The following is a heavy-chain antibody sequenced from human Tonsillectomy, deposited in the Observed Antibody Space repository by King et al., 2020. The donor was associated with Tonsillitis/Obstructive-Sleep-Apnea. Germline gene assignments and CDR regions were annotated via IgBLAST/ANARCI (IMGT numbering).Heavy chain of an antibody. V-gene: IGHV4-31*01. D-gene: IGHD4-11*01. CDR3: ATFTGAVAFDI. CDR2: IYNSGST. J-gene: IGHJ3*02. Sequence: QLQESGPGLVKPSQTLSLTCTVSGGSTSSGGYYWSWIRQHPGKGLEWIGYIYNSGSTYSNPSLKSLVTISVETSKNQFSLKLCSLTAADTAVYYYATFTGAVAFDIWGQGTMVTVSS. CDR1: GGSTSSGGYY.